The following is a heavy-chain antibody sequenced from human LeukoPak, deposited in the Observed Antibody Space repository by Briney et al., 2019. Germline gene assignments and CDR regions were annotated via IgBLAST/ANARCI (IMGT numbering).Heavy chain of an antibody. V-gene: IGHV3-30*18. J-gene: IGHJ4*02. CDR1: GFTLSSFA. CDR2: ISYNGINE. CDR3: AKVRWDNSGWYYLDS. Sequence: GGSLRLSCEVSGFTLSSFAIHWVRQAPGKGPEWMAVISYNGINEYYADSVKGRFTISRDNSKSTLLLQMNSRRAEDTAVYYCAKVRWDNSGWYYLDSWGQGTLVTVSS. D-gene: IGHD6-19*01.